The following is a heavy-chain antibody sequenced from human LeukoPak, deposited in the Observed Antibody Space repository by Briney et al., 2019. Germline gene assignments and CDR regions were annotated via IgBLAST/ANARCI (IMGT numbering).Heavy chain of an antibody. V-gene: IGHV4-39*07. CDR2: IYHSGST. D-gene: IGHD5-18*01. Sequence: SETLSLTCTVSGGSISSSSYYWGWIRQPPGKGLEWIGGIYHSGSTNYNPSLKRRVTMSVDKSKNQFSLKLSSATAADTAVFYCVRRRYNYGFDSWGQGTLVTVSS. J-gene: IGHJ4*02. CDR3: VRRRYNYGFDS. CDR1: GGSISSSSYY.